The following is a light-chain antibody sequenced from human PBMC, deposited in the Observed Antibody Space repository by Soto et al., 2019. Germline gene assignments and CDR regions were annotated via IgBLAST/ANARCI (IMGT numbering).Light chain of an antibody. Sequence: DIQMTQSPSSLSASVGDRVTITCRASQSISSYLNWYQQKPGKAPKLPIYAASSLQSGVPSRFSGSGSGTDFTLTISSLQPEDFATYYCQQSYSTGFGQGTKLEIK. J-gene: IGKJ2*01. CDR1: QSISSY. V-gene: IGKV1-39*01. CDR3: QQSYSTG. CDR2: AAS.